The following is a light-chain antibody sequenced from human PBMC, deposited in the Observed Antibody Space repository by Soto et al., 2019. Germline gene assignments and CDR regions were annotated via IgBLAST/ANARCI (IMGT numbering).Light chain of an antibody. Sequence: DIQMTQSPSTLSASVGDRVTITCRASQSISSWLAWYQQKPGIAPKVLIYGASSLESGVPSRFSGSGSGTEFTLTISSLQPDDFASYYCQQYNTYSRAFGQGTKVEIK. CDR2: GAS. CDR1: QSISSW. V-gene: IGKV1-5*01. J-gene: IGKJ1*01. CDR3: QQYNTYSRA.